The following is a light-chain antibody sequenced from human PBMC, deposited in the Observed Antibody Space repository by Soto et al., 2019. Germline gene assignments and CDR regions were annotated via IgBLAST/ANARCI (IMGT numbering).Light chain of an antibody. V-gene: IGKV3-20*01. CDR3: QQYGSSPPLT. Sequence: EIVLTQSPGTLSLSPGERATLSCRASQSVSSSYLGWYQQKPGQAPRLLIYGASNRATGIPDRFSGSGSGTEFNLTISRLEPEDFAVYYCQQYGSSPPLTFGGGTKVDIK. CDR2: GAS. CDR1: QSVSSSY. J-gene: IGKJ4*01.